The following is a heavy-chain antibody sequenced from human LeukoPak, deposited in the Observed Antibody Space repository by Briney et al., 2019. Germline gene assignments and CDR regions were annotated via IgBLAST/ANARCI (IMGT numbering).Heavy chain of an antibody. J-gene: IGHJ4*02. CDR2: INPDGSTT. Sequence: HSGGSLRLSCAASGFTFSSYWMHWVRQAPGKGLVWVSRINPDGSTTGYADSVKGRFTISRDNAKNTLYLQMDSLRAEGTAVYYCHNGYGLRTQWGQGTPVTVSS. D-gene: IGHD3-10*01. V-gene: IGHV3-74*01. CDR1: GFTFSSYW. CDR3: HNGYGLRTQ.